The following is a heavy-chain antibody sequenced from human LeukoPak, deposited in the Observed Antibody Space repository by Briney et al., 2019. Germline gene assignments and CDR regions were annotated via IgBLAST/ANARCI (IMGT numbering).Heavy chain of an antibody. CDR2: ISGSGGST. CDR3: AKRIQSAMAMGY. Sequence: GGSLRLSCAASGFTFSSYGMSWDRQAPGKGLEWVSAISGSGGSTYYADSVKGRFTISRDNSKNTMYLQMNSLRAEDTAVYYCAKRIQSAMAMGYWGQGTLVTVSS. V-gene: IGHV3-23*01. CDR1: GFTFSSYG. D-gene: IGHD5-18*01. J-gene: IGHJ4*02.